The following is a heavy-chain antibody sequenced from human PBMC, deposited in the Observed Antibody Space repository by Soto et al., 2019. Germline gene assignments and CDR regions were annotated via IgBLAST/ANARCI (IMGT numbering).Heavy chain of an antibody. Sequence: SVKVSCKASGGTFSSYTISWVRQAPGQGLEWMGRIIPILGIANYAQKFQGRVTITADKSTSTAYMELSSLRSEDTAVYYCGSKTQSTVTTYYYYYYYMDVWGKGTTVTVSS. CDR1: GGTFSSYT. D-gene: IGHD4-17*01. CDR3: GSKTQSTVTTYYYYYYYMDV. V-gene: IGHV1-69*02. J-gene: IGHJ6*03. CDR2: IIPILGIA.